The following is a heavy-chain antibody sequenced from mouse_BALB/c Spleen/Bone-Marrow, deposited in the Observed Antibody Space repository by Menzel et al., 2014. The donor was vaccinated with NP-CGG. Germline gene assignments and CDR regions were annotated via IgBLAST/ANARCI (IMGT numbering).Heavy chain of an antibody. Sequence: EVNLVESGGGLVQPGGPRKLSCAASGFTFSSFGMHWVRQAPERELEWVAYISSGTSTICYADTVKGRFTISRDNPKNTLFLQMTSLRSEDTAMYYCARDDGYYIRNAMDYWGQGTSVTVSS. CDR3: ARDDGYYIRNAMDY. V-gene: IGHV5-17*02. D-gene: IGHD2-3*01. CDR2: ISSGTSTI. CDR1: GFTFSSFG. J-gene: IGHJ4*01.